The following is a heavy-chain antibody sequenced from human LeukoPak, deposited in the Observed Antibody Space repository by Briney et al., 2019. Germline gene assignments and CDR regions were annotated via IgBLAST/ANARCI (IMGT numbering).Heavy chain of an antibody. V-gene: IGHV3-21*04. D-gene: IGHD4/OR15-4a*01. CDR1: GFTFSSYS. CDR2: ISSSSSYI. CDR3: ARALNRHIGAFEY. J-gene: IGHJ4*02. Sequence: KTGGSLRLSCAASGFTFSSYSMNWVRQAPWKGLEWVSSISSSSSYIYYADSVKGRFTISRDNAKNTLYLHMNSLRVEDTATYFCARALNRHIGAFEYWGQGALVTVSS.